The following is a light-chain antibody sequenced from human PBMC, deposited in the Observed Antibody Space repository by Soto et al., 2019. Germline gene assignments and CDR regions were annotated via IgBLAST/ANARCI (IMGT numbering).Light chain of an antibody. CDR2: GAS. Sequence: EVVMTQSPATLSVCPGERATLSCRASQSVSSTLAWYQQKPGQAPRLLIYGASTRATGIPARFSGSGSGTEFTLTISSLQSEDFAVYYCQQYNNWPRTFGQGTKVDIK. CDR1: QSVSST. J-gene: IGKJ1*01. CDR3: QQYNNWPRT. V-gene: IGKV3-15*01.